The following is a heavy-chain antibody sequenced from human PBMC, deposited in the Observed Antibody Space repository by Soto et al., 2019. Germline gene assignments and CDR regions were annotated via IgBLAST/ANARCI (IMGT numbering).Heavy chain of an antibody. CDR2: IWYDGSNK. J-gene: IGHJ6*03. V-gene: IGHV3-33*01. CDR3: ARGSYWDGYYYYYMDV. CDR1: GFTFSSYG. Sequence: QVQLVESGGGVVQPGRSLRLSCAASGFTFSSYGMHWVRQAPGKGLEWAAVIWYDGSNKYYADSVKGGFTISRDNSKSTLYLQMNSLRAEDTAVYYCARGSYWDGYYYYYMDVWGKGTTVTVSS. D-gene: IGHD2-21*01.